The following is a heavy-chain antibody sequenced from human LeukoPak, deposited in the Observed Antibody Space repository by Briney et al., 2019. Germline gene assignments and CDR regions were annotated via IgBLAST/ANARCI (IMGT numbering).Heavy chain of an antibody. CDR2: ISYDGSNK. Sequence: GRSLRLSCAASGFTFSSYAMHWVRQAPGKGLEWVAVISYDGSNKYYADSVKGRFTISRDNSKNTLYLQMNSLRAEDTAVYYCASHNSGPSGLGDYWGQGTLVTVSS. V-gene: IGHV3-30*04. D-gene: IGHD6-19*01. CDR1: GFTFSSYA. J-gene: IGHJ4*02. CDR3: ASHNSGPSGLGDY.